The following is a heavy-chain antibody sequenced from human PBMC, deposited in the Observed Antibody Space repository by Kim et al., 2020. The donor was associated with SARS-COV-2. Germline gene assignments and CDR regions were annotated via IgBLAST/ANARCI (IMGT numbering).Heavy chain of an antibody. CDR1: GGSISSSNW. CDR2: IYHSRST. Sequence: SETLSLTCAVSGGSISSSNWWSWVRQPPGKGLEWIGEIYHSRSTNYNPSLKSRVTIPVDKSKNQFSLKLSSVTAADTAVYYCARDRRGDCSGIDYWGQGTLVTVSS. J-gene: IGHJ4*02. CDR3: ARDRRGDCSGIDY. V-gene: IGHV4-4*02. D-gene: IGHD2-15*01.